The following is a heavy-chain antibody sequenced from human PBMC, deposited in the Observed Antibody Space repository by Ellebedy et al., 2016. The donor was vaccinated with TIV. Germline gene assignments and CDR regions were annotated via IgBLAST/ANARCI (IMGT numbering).Heavy chain of an antibody. J-gene: IGHJ5*02. CDR1: GFTFSSYA. Sequence: PGGSLRLSCAASGFTFSSYAMNWVRQAPGKGLEWVSTITGHGDVAYYPDSVRGRFTIFRDNSQNTLYLQMDRLRAGDTAVYFCARSGGYCYDPTCQPNWFDRWGQGTLVTVSS. V-gene: IGHV3-23*01. D-gene: IGHD2-15*01. CDR2: ITGHGDVA. CDR3: ARSGGYCYDPTCQPNWFDR.